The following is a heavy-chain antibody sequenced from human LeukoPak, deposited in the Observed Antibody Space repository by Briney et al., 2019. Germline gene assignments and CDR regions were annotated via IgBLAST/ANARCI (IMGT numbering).Heavy chain of an antibody. V-gene: IGHV3-64D*09. CDR1: GFTFTNSF. J-gene: IGHJ4*02. CDR3: VKDRNVGAPAPSYFDL. D-gene: IGHD2-2*01. Sequence: GGSLRLSCSASGFTFTNSFMHWVRQAPGRGLEFVSHINIDGGTTYFADSVKGRFTISRDNSKNTVYLQMSSLRPEDTAVYYCVKDRNVGAPAPSYFDLWGQGTLVTVSS. CDR2: INIDGGTT.